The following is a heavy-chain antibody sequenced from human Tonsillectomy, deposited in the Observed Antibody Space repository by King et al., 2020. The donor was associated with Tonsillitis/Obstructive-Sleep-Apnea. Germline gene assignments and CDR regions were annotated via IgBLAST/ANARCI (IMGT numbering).Heavy chain of an antibody. V-gene: IGHV1-2*02. CDR2: INPNSGGT. Sequence: QLVQSGAEVKKPGASVKVSCKASGYTFTDYYMHWVRQAPGQGLEWMGWINPNSGGTDSAQKFRGRVTMTRDTSISTAYMELSSLTSDDTVVYYCARGPRGYSYGSVDYWGQGTLVTVSS. CDR1: GYTFTDYY. D-gene: IGHD5-18*01. CDR3: ARGPRGYSYGSVDY. J-gene: IGHJ4*02.